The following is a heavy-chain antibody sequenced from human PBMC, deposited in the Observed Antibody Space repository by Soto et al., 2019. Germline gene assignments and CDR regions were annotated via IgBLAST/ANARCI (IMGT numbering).Heavy chain of an antibody. D-gene: IGHD2-15*01. J-gene: IGHJ4*02. V-gene: IGHV4-31*03. CDR3: AVYGGKSFDS. CDR2: IYYSGTT. Sequence: PSETLSLTCTVSCGSISSGDYYWSWVRQHPGMGPEWIGYIYYSGTTYYNPSLKSRITISLDTSKNQFSLKLSSVTAADTAVYYCAVYGGKSFDSWGQGTLVTVSS. CDR1: CGSISSGDYY.